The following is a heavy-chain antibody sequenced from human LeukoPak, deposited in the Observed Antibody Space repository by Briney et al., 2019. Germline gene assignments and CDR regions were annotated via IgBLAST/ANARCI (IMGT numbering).Heavy chain of an antibody. V-gene: IGHV1-46*01. CDR3: ARDLEDATEDY. CDR2: INPSGGST. Sequence: ASEKVSCKASGYTFTSYYMHWVRQAPGQGLEWMGIINPSGGSTSYAQKFQGRVTTTRDTSTSTVYMELSSLRSEDTAVYYCARDLEDATEDYWGQGTLVTVSS. J-gene: IGHJ4*02. CDR1: GYTFTSYY.